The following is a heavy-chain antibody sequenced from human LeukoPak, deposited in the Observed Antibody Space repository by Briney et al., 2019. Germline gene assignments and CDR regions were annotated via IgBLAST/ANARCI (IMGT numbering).Heavy chain of an antibody. J-gene: IGHJ4*02. Sequence: GGSLRLSCAASGFAFSIYAMSWVRQAPGKGLEWVSAISGSGDSTYYADSVKGRFTISRDNSKNTLYLQMNSLRAEDTAVYYCAHISSSWPDYWGQGTLVTVSS. D-gene: IGHD6-13*01. V-gene: IGHV3-23*01. CDR3: AHISSSWPDY. CDR1: GFAFSIYA. CDR2: ISGSGDST.